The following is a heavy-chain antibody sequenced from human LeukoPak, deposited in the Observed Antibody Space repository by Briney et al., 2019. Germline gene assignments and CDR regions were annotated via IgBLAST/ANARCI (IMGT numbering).Heavy chain of an antibody. CDR1: GYTLIELS. V-gene: IGHV1-24*01. CDR3: ATLRGSGGSCCVDYFDY. CDR2: FDPEDGET. D-gene: IGHD2-15*01. J-gene: IGHJ4*02. Sequence: ASVKVSCKVSGYTLIELSMHWVRQAPGKGLEWMGGFDPEDGETIYAQKFQGRVTMTEDTSTDTAYMELSSLRSEDTAVYYCATLRGSGGSCCVDYFDYWGQGTLVTVSS.